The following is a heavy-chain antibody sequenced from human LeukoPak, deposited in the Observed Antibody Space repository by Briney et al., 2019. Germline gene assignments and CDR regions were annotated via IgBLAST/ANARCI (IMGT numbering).Heavy chain of an antibody. D-gene: IGHD6-6*01. Sequence: ASVKVSCKASGYTFTGYHMHWVRQAPGQGLEWMGWINPNRGGTNYAQKFQGRVTMTRDTSISTAYMELSRLRSDDTAVYYCARAIAARREDYWGRGTLVTVSS. CDR1: GYTFTGYH. V-gene: IGHV1-2*02. CDR3: ARAIAARREDY. J-gene: IGHJ4*02. CDR2: INPNRGGT.